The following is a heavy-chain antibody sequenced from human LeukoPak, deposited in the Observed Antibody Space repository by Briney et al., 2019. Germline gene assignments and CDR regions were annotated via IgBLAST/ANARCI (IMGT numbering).Heavy chain of an antibody. J-gene: IGHJ4*02. CDR2: VKEDGSQK. CDR3: AREAY. V-gene: IGHV3-7*01. Sequence: GGSLRLSCAPSGFTFSRYWMSWVRQAPGKGLEWVDSVKEDGSQKNYVDTVKGRFTISRDNAKKSLVLQMNSLRVDDTAVYYCAREAYWGPGILVTVSS. CDR1: GFTFSRYW.